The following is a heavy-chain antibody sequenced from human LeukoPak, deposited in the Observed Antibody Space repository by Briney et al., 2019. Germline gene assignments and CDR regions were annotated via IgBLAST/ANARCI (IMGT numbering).Heavy chain of an antibody. CDR3: AGDRPAVNYSSGRDV. Sequence: SETLSLTCTVSGGSISSGGYYWSWIRQHPGKGLEWIGYIYYSGSTYYNASLKSRVTTSVDTSKNQFSLKLNSVTAADTAVYYCAGDRPAVNYSSGRDVGAQGPTDNVS. J-gene: IGHJ6*02. CDR1: GGSISSGGYY. D-gene: IGHD3-10*01. CDR2: IYYSGST. V-gene: IGHV4-31*03.